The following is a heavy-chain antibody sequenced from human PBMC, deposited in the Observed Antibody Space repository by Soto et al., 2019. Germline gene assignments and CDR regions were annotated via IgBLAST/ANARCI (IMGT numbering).Heavy chain of an antibody. CDR1: GFSLYTGGVG. CDR2: IYWDDDK. Sequence: QITLKESGPTLVNPTQTLTLTCTFSGFSLYTGGVGVAWIRQPPGKALGWLALIYWDDDKRCSPSLKSMHTVTKDTSKRQVVLTRTNMDPVDTATYYCTHTDSRTALAMDYWGQGTLVTVSS. J-gene: IGHJ4*02. CDR3: THTDSRTALAMDY. V-gene: IGHV2-5*02. D-gene: IGHD2-21*02.